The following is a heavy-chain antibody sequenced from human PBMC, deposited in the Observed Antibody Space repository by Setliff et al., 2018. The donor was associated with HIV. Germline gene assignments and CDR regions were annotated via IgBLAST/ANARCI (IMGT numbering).Heavy chain of an antibody. D-gene: IGHD5-12*01. CDR3: ARGYSGYKNGMDV. CDR2: INSDGSGT. J-gene: IGHJ6*02. Sequence: ETLRLSCAASGFTFSSYWMHWVRQAPGKGLVWVSRINSDGSGTSYADSVKGRFTISRDNAKNTLYLQMNSLRAEDMAVYYCARGYSGYKNGMDVWGQGTTVTVSS. V-gene: IGHV3-74*01. CDR1: GFTFSSYW.